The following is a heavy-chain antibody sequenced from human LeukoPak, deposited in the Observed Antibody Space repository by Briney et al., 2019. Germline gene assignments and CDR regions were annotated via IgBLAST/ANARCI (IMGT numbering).Heavy chain of an antibody. CDR3: AKDRTGEKSISGNY. Sequence: GGSLRLSCAASGFTFSSYAMSWVRQAPGKGLEWVSTISNGGGSTYYADSVKGRFTISRDNSKNTLYLQMNSPRVEDTAVYYCAKDRTGEKSISGNYWGQGILVTVSS. CDR2: ISNGGGST. J-gene: IGHJ4*02. D-gene: IGHD2-21*01. V-gene: IGHV3-23*01. CDR1: GFTFSSYA.